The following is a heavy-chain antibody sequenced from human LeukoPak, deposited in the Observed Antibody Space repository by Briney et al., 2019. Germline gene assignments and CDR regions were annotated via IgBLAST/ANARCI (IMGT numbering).Heavy chain of an antibody. CDR2: IYYSGST. J-gene: IGHJ4*02. CDR1: GGSISSYY. Sequence: KPSETLSLTCTVSGGSISSYYWSWIRQPPGKGLEGIGNIYYSGSTNYNPSRKTRVTISVDTSKNPFSLKLSSVPAADTAVYYCARDGRGYSYGLDYWGQGTLVTVSS. CDR3: ARDGRGYSYGLDY. V-gene: IGHV4-59*01. D-gene: IGHD5-18*01.